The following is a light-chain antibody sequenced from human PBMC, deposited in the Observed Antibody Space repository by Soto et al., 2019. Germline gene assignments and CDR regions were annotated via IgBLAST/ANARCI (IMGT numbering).Light chain of an antibody. CDR2: AAS. J-gene: IGKJ4*01. Sequence: DIQMTQSPSSLSASVGDRVTITCRASQSISSYLNWYQQKPGKAPKLLIYAASTLQSGVPSRFSGSGSGTDFTLTISSLQPEDFATYYCQQLDTFLLTFGGGTKVDI. CDR1: QSISSY. V-gene: IGKV1-39*01. CDR3: QQLDTFLLT.